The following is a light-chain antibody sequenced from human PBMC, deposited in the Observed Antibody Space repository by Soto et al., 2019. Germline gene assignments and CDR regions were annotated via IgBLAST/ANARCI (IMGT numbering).Light chain of an antibody. CDR1: KLGDRY. CDR3: QAWDSTTGVV. J-gene: IGLJ2*01. Sequence: SYELTQPPSVSVSPGQTASITCSGDKLGDRYACWYQQKPGQSPVLVIYLDTKRPPGIPERFSGSNSGNTATLTISGTQAMDEADYYCQAWDSTTGVVFGGGTKLTVL. CDR2: LDT. V-gene: IGLV3-1*01.